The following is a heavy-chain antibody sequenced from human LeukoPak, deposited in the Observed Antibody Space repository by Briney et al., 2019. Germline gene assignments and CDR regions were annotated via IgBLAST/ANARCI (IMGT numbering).Heavy chain of an antibody. J-gene: IGHJ3*02. CDR1: GYTFTGYY. CDR3: AREWSDVVDYYDSSGSNDAFDI. D-gene: IGHD3-22*01. Sequence: ASVKVSCKASGYTFTGYYMHWVRQAPGQGLEWMGWINPNSGGTNYAQKFQGWVTMTRDTSISTAYMELSRLRSDDTAVYYCAREWSDVVDYYDSSGSNDAFDIWGQGTMVTVSS. V-gene: IGHV1-2*04. CDR2: INPNSGGT.